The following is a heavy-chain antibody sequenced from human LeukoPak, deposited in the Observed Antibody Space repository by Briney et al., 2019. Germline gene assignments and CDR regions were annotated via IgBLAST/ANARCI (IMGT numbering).Heavy chain of an antibody. CDR2: IIPILGIA. D-gene: IGHD6-19*01. CDR3: AIAVAGRFDAFDI. V-gene: IGHV1-69*04. J-gene: IGHJ3*02. Sequence: ASVKVSCKASGGTFSSYAISWVRQAPGQGLEWMGRIIPILGIANYAQKLQGRVTITADKSTSTAYMELSSLRSEDTAVYYCAIAVAGRFDAFDIWGQGTMVTVSS. CDR1: GGTFSSYA.